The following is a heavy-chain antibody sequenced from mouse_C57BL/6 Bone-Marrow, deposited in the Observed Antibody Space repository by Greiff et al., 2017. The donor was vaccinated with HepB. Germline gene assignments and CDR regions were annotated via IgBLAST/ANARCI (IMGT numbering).Heavy chain of an antibody. V-gene: IGHV5-17*01. D-gene: IGHD1-1*01. Sequence: DVQLQESGGGLVKPGGSLKLSCAASGFTFSDYGMHWVRQAPEKGLEWVAYISSGSSTIYYADTVKGRFTISRDNAKNTLFLQMTSLRSEDTAMYSCARNYYGRYYFDYWCQGTTLTVSS. J-gene: IGHJ2*01. CDR1: GFTFSDYG. CDR3: ARNYYGRYYFDY. CDR2: ISSGSSTI.